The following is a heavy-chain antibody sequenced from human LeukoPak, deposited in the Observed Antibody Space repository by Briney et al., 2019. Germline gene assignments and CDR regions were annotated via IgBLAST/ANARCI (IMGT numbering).Heavy chain of an antibody. CDR3: ARVSSGTGFLLSAFDI. D-gene: IGHD1-1*01. CDR2: INPNSGGT. V-gene: IGHV1-2*02. J-gene: IGHJ3*02. CDR1: GYTFTGYY. Sequence: ASVKVSCKASGYTFTGYYMHWVRQAPGQGLEWMGWINPNSGGTNYAQKFQGRVTMTRDTSISTAYMELSRLRSDDTAVYYCARVSSGTGFLLSAFDIWGQGTMVTVSS.